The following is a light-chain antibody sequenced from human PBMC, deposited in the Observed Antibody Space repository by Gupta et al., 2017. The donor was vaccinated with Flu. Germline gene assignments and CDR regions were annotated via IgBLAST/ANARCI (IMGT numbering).Light chain of an antibody. Sequence: SSALTPPPSVSVSPGKTASITCSGDRLGDKSACWYQQKPGQSPVLVIYKDSKRTAGIPERFSDSNSGTTATLTISGTQDRDEDDYYCHACDSSTAGFGGGTKLTVL. CDR2: KDS. J-gene: IGLJ3*02. CDR3: HACDSSTAG. CDR1: RLGDKS. V-gene: IGLV3-1*01.